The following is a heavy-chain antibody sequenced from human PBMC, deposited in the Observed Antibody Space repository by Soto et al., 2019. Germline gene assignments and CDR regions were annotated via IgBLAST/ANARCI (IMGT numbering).Heavy chain of an antibody. Sequence: SGPTLVNPTQTLTLTCTFSGFSLSTSGVGVGWIRQPPGKALEWLALIYWNDDKRYSPSLKSRLTITKDTSKNQVVLTMTNMDPVDTATYYCARKMERKQLVFSPTDFDYWGQGTLVTVSS. CDR1: GFSLSTSGVG. D-gene: IGHD6-13*01. J-gene: IGHJ4*02. CDR3: ARKMERKQLVFSPTDFDY. V-gene: IGHV2-5*01. CDR2: IYWNDDK.